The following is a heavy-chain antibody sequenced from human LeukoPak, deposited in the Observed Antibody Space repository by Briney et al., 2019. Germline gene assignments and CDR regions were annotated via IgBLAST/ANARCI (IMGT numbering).Heavy chain of an antibody. CDR3: ARVAIWEYWSDP. V-gene: IGHV1-2*02. D-gene: IGHD1-26*01. CDR1: GYTFTGYY. CDR2: INPNSGGT. J-gene: IGHJ5*02. Sequence: ASVKVSCKASGYTFTGYYMHWVRQAPGQGLEWMGWINPNSGGTNYAQKFQGRVTMTRDTSISTAYMELSRLRSDDTAVYYCARVAIWEYWSDPWGQGTLVTVSS.